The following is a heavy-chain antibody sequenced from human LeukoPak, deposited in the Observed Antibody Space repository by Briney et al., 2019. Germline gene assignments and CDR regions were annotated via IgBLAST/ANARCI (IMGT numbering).Heavy chain of an antibody. CDR2: IYYSGST. D-gene: IGHD3-16*01. V-gene: IGHV4-59*01. Sequence: SETLSLTCTVSGGSISTYYWSWIRQPPGKGLEWIGYIYYSGSTNYNPSLKSRVSISLDTSQSQFSLKLSSVTAADTAVYYCARAYGFDPWGQGTLVTVSS. CDR1: GGSISTYY. CDR3: ARAYGFDP. J-gene: IGHJ5*02.